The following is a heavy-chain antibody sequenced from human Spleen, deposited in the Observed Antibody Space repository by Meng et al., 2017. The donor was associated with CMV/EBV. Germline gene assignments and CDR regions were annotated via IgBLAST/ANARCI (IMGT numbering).Heavy chain of an antibody. D-gene: IGHD4-17*01. V-gene: IGHV3-23*01. CDR3: AKDPSRYGDYREYFDN. J-gene: IGHJ4*02. CDR2: ISDNGGRT. CDR1: GFTFSDYY. Sequence: GGSLRLSCAASGFTFSDYYMSWIRQAPGKGLECVSGISDNGGRTYYADSVKGRFTISRDNSKNTLYLQMNSLRADDTAVYYCAKDPSRYGDYREYFDNWGQGTLVTVSS.